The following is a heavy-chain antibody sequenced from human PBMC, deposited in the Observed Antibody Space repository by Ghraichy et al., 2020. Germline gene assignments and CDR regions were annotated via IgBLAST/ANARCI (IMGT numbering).Heavy chain of an antibody. CDR2: IYYSGST. D-gene: IGHD6-19*01. V-gene: IGHV4-39*01. J-gene: IGHJ4*02. Sequence: QTLSLTCTVSGGSISSSSYYWGWIRQPPGKGLEWIGSIYYSGSTYYNPSLKSRVTISVDTSKNQFSLKLSSVTAADTAVYYCARISSGWYDYWGQGTLVIVSS. CDR3: ARISSGWYDY. CDR1: GGSISSSSYY.